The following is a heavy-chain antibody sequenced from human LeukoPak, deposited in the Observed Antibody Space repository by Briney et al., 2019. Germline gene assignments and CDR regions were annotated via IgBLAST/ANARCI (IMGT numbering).Heavy chain of an antibody. Sequence: GASVKVSCKASGYTFTGYYMHWVRQAPGQGLEWMGWISAYNGNTNYAQKLQGRVTMTTDTSTSTAYMELRSLRSDDTAVYYCARDLYSYGELERQTFDPWGQGTLVTVSS. CDR3: ARDLYSYGELERQTFDP. CDR2: ISAYNGNT. V-gene: IGHV1-18*04. CDR1: GYTFTGYY. D-gene: IGHD1-1*01. J-gene: IGHJ5*02.